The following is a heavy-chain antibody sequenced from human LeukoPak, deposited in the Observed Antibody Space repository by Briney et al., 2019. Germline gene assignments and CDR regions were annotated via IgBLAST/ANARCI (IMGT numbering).Heavy chain of an antibody. CDR1: GFTFSASA. V-gene: IGHV3-73*01. CDR3: ASSVLTTLGVISDY. Sequence: GGSLRLSCAASGFTFSASAMYWVRQASGKGLEWVGRIRNKANSYATTYAASVNGRFTISRDGSKNTAYLQMNSLKIEDTAVYYCASSVLTTLGVISDYWGQGTLVTVSS. D-gene: IGHD3-3*01. CDR2: IRNKANSYAT. J-gene: IGHJ4*02.